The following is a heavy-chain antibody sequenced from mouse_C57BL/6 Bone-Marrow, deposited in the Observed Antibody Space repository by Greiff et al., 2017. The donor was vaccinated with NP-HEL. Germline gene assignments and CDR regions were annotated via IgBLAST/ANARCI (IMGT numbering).Heavy chain of an antibody. J-gene: IGHJ1*03. CDR3: ASWSRWYFDV. V-gene: IGHV1-61*01. CDR1: GYTFTSYW. Sequence: QVQLQQSGAELVRPGSSVKLSCKASGYTFTSYWMDWVKQRPGQGLEWIGNIYPSDSETHYNQKFKDKATLTVDKSSSTAYMQLSSLTSEDSAVYYCASWSRWYFDVWGTGTTVTVSS. CDR2: IYPSDSET.